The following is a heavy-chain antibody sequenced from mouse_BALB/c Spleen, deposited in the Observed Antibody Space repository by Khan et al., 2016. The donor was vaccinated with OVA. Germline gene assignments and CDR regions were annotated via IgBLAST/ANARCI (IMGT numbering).Heavy chain of an antibody. D-gene: IGHD2-4*01. Sequence: VQLKQSGPELVKPGASVKMSCKASGYTYTSYVMHWVKQKPGQGLEWIGYINPYNDGTKYDEKFKGKATLISDKSSSTAYMELSSLTSEDSAVYDCARWGITTGFAYWSQGTLVTGSA. CDR2: INPYNDGT. J-gene: IGHJ3*01. CDR1: GYTYTSYV. V-gene: IGHV1S136*01. CDR3: ARWGITTGFAY.